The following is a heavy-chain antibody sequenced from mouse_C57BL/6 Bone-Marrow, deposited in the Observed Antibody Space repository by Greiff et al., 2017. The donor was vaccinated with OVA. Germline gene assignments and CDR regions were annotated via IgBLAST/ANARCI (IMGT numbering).Heavy chain of an antibody. CDR2: IDPETGGT. J-gene: IGHJ4*01. D-gene: IGHD2-5*01. CDR3: TRGYSNYYAMDY. V-gene: IGHV1-15*01. Sequence: VQLQQSGAELVRPGASVTLSCKASGYTFTDYEMHWVKQTPVHGLEWIGAIDPETGGTASNQKFKGKAILTADKSSSTAYMDLRSLTSEDSAVYYCTRGYSNYYAMDYWGQGTSVTVSS. CDR1: GYTFTDYE.